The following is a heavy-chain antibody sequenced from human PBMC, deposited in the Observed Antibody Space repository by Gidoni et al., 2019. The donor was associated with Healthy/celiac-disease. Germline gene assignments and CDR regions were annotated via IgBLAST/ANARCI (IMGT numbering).Heavy chain of an antibody. CDR3: ARVAVTAGLDY. CDR1: GYTFTSYY. CDR2: INPSGGST. V-gene: IGHV1-46*04. D-gene: IGHD4-4*01. J-gene: IGHJ4*02. Sequence: QVQLVQSGAEVKKPGASVKVSCKASGYTFTSYYMHWVRQAPGQGLEWMGIINPSGGSTSYDKKLQGRVTMTRDTSTSTVYMELGSLRSEDTAVYYCARVAVTAGLDYWGQGTLVTVSS.